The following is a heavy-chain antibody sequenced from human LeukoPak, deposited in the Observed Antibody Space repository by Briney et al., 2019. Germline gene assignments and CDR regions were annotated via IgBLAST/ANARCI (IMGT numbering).Heavy chain of an antibody. CDR3: ARDYYESSGYHFDY. J-gene: IGHJ4*02. D-gene: IGHD3-22*01. Sequence: SQTLSLTCTVSGGSISSGGYYWSWIRQHPGKGLEWIGYIYYSGSTYYNPSLKSRVTISVDTSKNQFSLKLSSVTAADTAVYYCARDYYESSGYHFDYWGQGTLVTVSS. CDR1: GGSISSGGYY. V-gene: IGHV4-31*03. CDR2: IYYSGST.